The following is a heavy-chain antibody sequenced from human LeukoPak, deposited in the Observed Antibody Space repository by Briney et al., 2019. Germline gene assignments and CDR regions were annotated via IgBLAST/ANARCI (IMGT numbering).Heavy chain of an antibody. CDR2: IYWDDDK. J-gene: IGHJ5*02. D-gene: IGHD3-3*01. Sequence: SGPTLVNPTQTLTLTCTFSGFSLSTSGVGVGWILQPPGKALEWLAPIYWDDDKRYSPSLKSRLTITKDTSKNQVVLTMTNMDPVDTATYYCAHSLSNYDFWSGYYRVWFDPWGQGTLVTVSS. V-gene: IGHV2-5*02. CDR1: GFSLSTSGVG. CDR3: AHSLSNYDFWSGYYRVWFDP.